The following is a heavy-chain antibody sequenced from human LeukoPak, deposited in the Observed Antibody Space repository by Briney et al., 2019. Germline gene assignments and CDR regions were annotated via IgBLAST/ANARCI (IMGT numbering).Heavy chain of an antibody. D-gene: IGHD2-21*01. Sequence: GGSLRLSCAASGFTFSSYDMHWVRHATGKGLEWVSAIGTAGDTYYPGSVKGRFTISRDNAKNSLYLQMNSLRAEDTAVYYCAKYCGGDCYGMDVWGQGTTVTVSS. J-gene: IGHJ6*02. CDR2: IGTAGDT. V-gene: IGHV3-13*01. CDR3: AKYCGGDCYGMDV. CDR1: GFTFSSYD.